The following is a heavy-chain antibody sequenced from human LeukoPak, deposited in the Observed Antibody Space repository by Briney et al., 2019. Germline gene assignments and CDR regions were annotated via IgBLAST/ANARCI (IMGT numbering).Heavy chain of an antibody. V-gene: IGHV3-30*02. J-gene: IGHJ4*02. CDR1: GLTFSSYG. CDR3: AKGPQDGYGDYSYYFDY. CDR2: IRYDGSNK. D-gene: IGHD4-17*01. Sequence: GGSLRLSCAASGLTFSSYGMHWVRQAPGKGLEWVAFIRYDGSNKYYADSVKGRFTISRDNSKNTLYLQMNSLRAEDMAVYYCAKGPQDGYGDYSYYFDYWGQGTLVTVSS.